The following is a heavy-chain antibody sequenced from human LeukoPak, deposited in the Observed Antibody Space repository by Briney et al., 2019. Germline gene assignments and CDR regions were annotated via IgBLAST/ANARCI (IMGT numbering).Heavy chain of an antibody. Sequence: GGSLRLSCAASGFTFSSYSMNWVRQAPGKGLEWVSYISSSSSTIYYADSVKGRFTISRDNAKNSLYLQMNSLRAEDTAVYYCARDADYYDSSGYYLAYDAFDIWGQGTMVTVSP. V-gene: IGHV3-48*01. CDR2: ISSSSSTI. D-gene: IGHD3-22*01. J-gene: IGHJ3*02. CDR3: ARDADYYDSSGYYLAYDAFDI. CDR1: GFTFSSYS.